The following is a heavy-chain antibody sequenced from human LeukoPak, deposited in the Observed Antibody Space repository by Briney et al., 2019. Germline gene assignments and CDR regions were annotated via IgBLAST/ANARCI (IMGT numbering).Heavy chain of an antibody. J-gene: IGHJ4*02. CDR1: GGSISSGGYY. CDR3: ARDHGSYYGSGSYYPGYFDY. V-gene: IGHV4-31*03. Sequence: PSETLSLTCTVSGGSISSGGYYWSRIRQHPGKGLEWIGYIYYSGSTYYNPSLKSRVTISVDTSKNQFSLKLSSVTAADTAVYYCARDHGSYYGSGSYYPGYFDYWGQGTLVTVSS. D-gene: IGHD3-10*01. CDR2: IYYSGST.